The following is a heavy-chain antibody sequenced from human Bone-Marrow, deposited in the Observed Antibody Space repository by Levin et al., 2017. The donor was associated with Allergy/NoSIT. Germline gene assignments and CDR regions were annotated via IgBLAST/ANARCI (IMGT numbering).Heavy chain of an antibody. J-gene: IGHJ3*02. D-gene: IGHD3-3*01. CDR1: GFTFSTYA. V-gene: IGHV3-30*09. Sequence: LSFTCAASGFTFSTYALHWVRQAPGRGLEWVAVISYDEKNKYYADSVKGRFAISRDNSNNTLYLQMNSLRAEDTAVYFCARDSRIALFGVVGSTTFDIWGQGTMVTVSS. CDR2: ISYDEKNK. CDR3: ARDSRIALFGVVGSTTFDI.